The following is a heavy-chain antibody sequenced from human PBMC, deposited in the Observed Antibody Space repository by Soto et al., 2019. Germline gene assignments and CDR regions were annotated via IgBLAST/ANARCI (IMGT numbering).Heavy chain of an antibody. CDR2: IYYSGST. V-gene: IGHV4-30-4*01. J-gene: IGHJ6*02. Sequence: TSSGGSPSRGEYYWSWIRQPPGKGLEWIGYIYYSGSTYYNPSLKSRVTISVDTSKNQFSLKLSSVTAADTAVYYCARDPAPPYYYGMDVWGQGTTVTVSS. CDR1: GGSPSRGEYY. CDR3: ARDPAPPYYYGMDV.